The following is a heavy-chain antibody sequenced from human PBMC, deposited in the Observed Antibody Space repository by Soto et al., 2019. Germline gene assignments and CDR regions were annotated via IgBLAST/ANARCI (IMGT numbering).Heavy chain of an antibody. CDR2: INPSGGST. CDR1: GYTFTSYY. V-gene: IGHV1-46*01. D-gene: IGHD5-18*01. Sequence: ASVKVSCKASGYTFTSYYMHWVRQAPGQGLEWMGIINPSGGSTSYAQKFQGRVTMTRDTSTSTVYMELSSLRSEDTAVYYCARGEFIEYSYGPGSGYWGQGTLVTVSS. J-gene: IGHJ4*02. CDR3: ARGEFIEYSYGPGSGY.